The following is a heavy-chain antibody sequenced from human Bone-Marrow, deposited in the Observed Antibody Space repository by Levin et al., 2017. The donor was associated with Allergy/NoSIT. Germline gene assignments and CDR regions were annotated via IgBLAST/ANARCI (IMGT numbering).Heavy chain of an antibody. CDR2: VDQLGGT. V-gene: IGHV4-34*01. CDR3: ARVGRKQILSSYFGTDV. J-gene: IGHJ3*01. CDR1: GASIRGYH. D-gene: IGHD3-22*01. Sequence: MSSETLSLTCAVYGASIRGYHWTWIRQSPGKGLQWIGEVDQLGGTYYNPSLESRVTISLDRSKSQFSLNLRSLNVADTAVYYCARVGRKQILSSYFGTDVWGQGTMVSVSP.